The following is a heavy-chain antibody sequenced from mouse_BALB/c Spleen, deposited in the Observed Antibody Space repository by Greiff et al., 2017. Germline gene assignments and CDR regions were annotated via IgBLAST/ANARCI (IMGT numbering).Heavy chain of an antibody. CDR1: GYTFTSYW. Sequence: QVQLQQSGAELVRSGASVKLSCKASGYTFTSYWMQWVKQRPGQGLEWIGAIYPGDGDTRYTQKFKGKATLTADKSSSTAYMQLSSLASEDSAVYYCAREGVITTATGWDYWGQGTSVTVSS. CDR2: IYPGDGDT. V-gene: IGHV1-87*01. J-gene: IGHJ4*01. CDR3: AREGVITTATGWDY. D-gene: IGHD1-2*01.